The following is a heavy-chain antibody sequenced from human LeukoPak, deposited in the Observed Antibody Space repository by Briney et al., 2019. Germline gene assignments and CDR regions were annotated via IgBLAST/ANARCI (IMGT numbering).Heavy chain of an antibody. J-gene: IGHJ6*03. CDR1: GYTFTSYY. D-gene: IGHD6-6*01. CDR2: INPSGGST. CDR3: ARGFNGQLGAYYYYYYMDV. Sequence: ASVKVSCKASGYTFTSYYMHWVRQAPGQGLEWMGIINPSGGSTSYAQKFQGRVTMTRDMSTSTDYMELSSLRSEDTAVYYCARGFNGQLGAYYYYYYMDVWGKGTTVTVSS. V-gene: IGHV1-46*01.